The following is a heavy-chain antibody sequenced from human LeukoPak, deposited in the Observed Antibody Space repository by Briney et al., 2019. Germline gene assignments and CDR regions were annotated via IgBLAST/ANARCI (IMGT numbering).Heavy chain of an antibody. CDR2: ISGSGGST. CDR3: AKDRSDSSSWYGQFEY. V-gene: IGHV3-23*01. D-gene: IGHD6-13*01. J-gene: IGHJ4*02. Sequence: GGSLRLSCAASGFTFSIYAMNWVRQAPGKGLEWVSAISGSGGSTYYADSVKGRFTISRDNSKNTLYLQMNSLRAEDTAVSYCAKDRSDSSSWYGQFEYWGQGTPVTVSS. CDR1: GFTFSIYA.